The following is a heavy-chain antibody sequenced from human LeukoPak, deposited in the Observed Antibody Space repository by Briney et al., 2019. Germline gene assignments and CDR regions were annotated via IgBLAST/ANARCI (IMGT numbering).Heavy chain of an antibody. CDR3: ARDAGIVVVPAAPSWFDP. CDR1: GGSISSGSYY. V-gene: IGHV4-61*02. Sequence: SETLSLTCTVSGGSISSGSYYWSWIRQPAGKGLEWIGRIYTSGSTNYNPSLKSRVTISVDTSKNQFSLKLSSVTAADTAVYYCARDAGIVVVPAAPSWFDPWGQGTLVTVSS. J-gene: IGHJ5*02. D-gene: IGHD2-2*01. CDR2: IYTSGST.